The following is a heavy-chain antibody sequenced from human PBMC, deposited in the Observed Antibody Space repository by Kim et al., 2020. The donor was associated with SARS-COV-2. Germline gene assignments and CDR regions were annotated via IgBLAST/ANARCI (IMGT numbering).Heavy chain of an antibody. D-gene: IGHD3-10*01. CDR1: GFTFSGYS. V-gene: IGHV3-48*02. CDR3: ARDFSGSETYPKRGAY. Sequence: GGSLRLSCAASGFTFSGYSMNWVRQVPGKGLECISYISGSGSNISYADSVKGRFTISRDNAKKLLYLQMNSLRDEDTAVYYCARDFSGSETYPKRGAYGGQGTPVTVSS. J-gene: IGHJ4*02. CDR2: ISGSGSNI.